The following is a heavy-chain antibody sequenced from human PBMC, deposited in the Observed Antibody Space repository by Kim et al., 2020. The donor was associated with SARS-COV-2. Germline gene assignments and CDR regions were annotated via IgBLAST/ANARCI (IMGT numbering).Heavy chain of an antibody. V-gene: IGHV3-7*03. CDR3: ARDYYFNYSGHGCIKY. J-gene: IGHJ4*02. D-gene: IGHD3-22*01. Sequence: DSVKGRFSISRDNAKNSLFLQMNSLRAEDTAIYYCARDYYFNYSGHGCIKYWGQGAQVTVAS.